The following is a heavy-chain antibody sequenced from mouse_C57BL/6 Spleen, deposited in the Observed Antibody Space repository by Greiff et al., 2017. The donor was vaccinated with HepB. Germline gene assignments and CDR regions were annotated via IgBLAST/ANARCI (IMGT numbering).Heavy chain of an antibody. CDR2: IYPGDGDT. CDR3: ARDRPYYAMGY. V-gene: IGHV1-80*01. J-gene: IGHJ4*01. Sequence: QVQLQQSGAELVKPGASVKISCKASGYAFSSYWMNWVKQRPGKGLEWIGQIYPGDGDTNYNAKFKGKATLTADKSSSTAYMPLSSLTSEDSAVYFCARDRPYYAMGYWGDGTSVSDSS. CDR1: GYAFSSYW. D-gene: IGHD3-2*01.